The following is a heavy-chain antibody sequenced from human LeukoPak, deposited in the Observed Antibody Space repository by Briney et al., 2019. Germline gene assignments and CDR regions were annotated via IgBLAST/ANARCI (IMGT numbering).Heavy chain of an antibody. CDR1: GFIFSNYG. CDR2: IRGNAGTT. D-gene: IGHD3-10*01. Sequence: PGGSLRLSCAASGFIFSNYGMSWVRQAPGKGLEWVSAIRGNAGTTYYADSVKGRFTIFRDNSKNMLYLQMNSLRVEDTAVYYCAKNMVRGVIMSSSFDYWGQGTLVTVSS. J-gene: IGHJ4*02. V-gene: IGHV3-23*01. CDR3: AKNMVRGVIMSSSFDY.